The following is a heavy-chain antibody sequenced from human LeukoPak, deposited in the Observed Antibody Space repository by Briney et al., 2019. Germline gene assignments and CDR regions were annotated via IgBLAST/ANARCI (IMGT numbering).Heavy chain of an antibody. V-gene: IGHV3-66*01. CDR3: ASSSWDD. D-gene: IGHD6-13*01. CDR1: GFTVSSNY. Sequence: GGSLRLSCAASGFTVSSNYMSWVRRPPGTGLEWVSVIYSDGNTYYADSVKGRFTISRDNSKNTVYLQMNSLRAEDTAVYYCASSSWDDWGQGTLVTVSS. CDR2: IYSDGNT. J-gene: IGHJ4*02.